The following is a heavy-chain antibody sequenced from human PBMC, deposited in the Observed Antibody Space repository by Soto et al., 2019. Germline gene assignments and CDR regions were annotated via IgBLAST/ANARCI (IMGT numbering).Heavy chain of an antibody. V-gene: IGHV1-18*01. D-gene: IGHD2-2*01. CDR3: ARDLRSFVAVPAATADY. CDR1: GYTFTSYG. Sequence: GASVKVSCKASGYTFTSYGISWVRQAPGQGLEWMGWISAYNGNTNYAQKLQGRVTMTTDTSTSTAYMELRSLRSDDTAVYYCARDLRSFVAVPAATADYWGQGTLVTVSS. CDR2: ISAYNGNT. J-gene: IGHJ4*02.